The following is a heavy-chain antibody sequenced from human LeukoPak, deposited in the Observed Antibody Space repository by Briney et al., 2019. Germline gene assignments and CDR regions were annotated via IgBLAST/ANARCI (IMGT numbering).Heavy chain of an antibody. J-gene: IGHJ4*02. V-gene: IGHV4-59*01. CDR3: ARHHHNHCYDY. CDR1: GGSISSYY. Sequence: SETLSLTCTVSGGSISSYYWSWIRQPPGKGLEWIGYIYYSGSTNYNPSLKSRVTISVDTSKNQFSLKLSSVTAADTAVYYCARHHHNHCYDYWGQGTLVTVSS. CDR2: IYYSGST. D-gene: IGHD1-1*01.